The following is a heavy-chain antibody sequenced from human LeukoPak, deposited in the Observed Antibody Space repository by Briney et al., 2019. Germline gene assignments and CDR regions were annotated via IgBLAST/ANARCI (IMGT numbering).Heavy chain of an antibody. CDR1: GYTFTGYY. CDR3: ARGATMLTRGHPKRDDAFDI. V-gene: IGHV1-2*04. CDR2: INPNSGGT. J-gene: IGHJ3*02. Sequence: ASVKVSCKASGYTFTGYYMHWVRQAPGQGLEWMGWINPNSGGTNYAQKFQGWVTMTRDTSISTAYMELSRLRSDDTAVYYCARGATMLTRGHPKRDDAFDIWGQGTMVTVSS. D-gene: IGHD4/OR15-4a*01.